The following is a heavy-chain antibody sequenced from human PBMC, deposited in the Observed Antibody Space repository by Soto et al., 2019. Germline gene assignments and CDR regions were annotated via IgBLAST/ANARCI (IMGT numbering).Heavy chain of an antibody. CDR2: LYSGGST. CDR3: AREGDRDYYYGMDV. V-gene: IGHV3-66*01. CDR1: GFTVSSNY. Sequence: EVQLVESGGGLVQRGGSLRLSCAASGFTVSSNYMSWVRQAPGKGLEWVSVLYSGGSTNYADSVKGRFTISRDNSKNKLYLQRNSLRAEDTAVYYCAREGDRDYYYGMDVWGQGTTVIVSS. D-gene: IGHD3-22*01. J-gene: IGHJ6*02.